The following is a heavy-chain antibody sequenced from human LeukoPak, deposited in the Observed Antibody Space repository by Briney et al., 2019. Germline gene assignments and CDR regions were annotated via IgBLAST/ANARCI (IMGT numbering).Heavy chain of an antibody. J-gene: IGHJ6*02. D-gene: IGHD2/OR15-2a*01. CDR3: ARDTQYYYYTMDV. Sequence: GGSLRLSCAASGFTFSLYAMHWVRQAPGKGLEWVAVISYDGSNKYYADSVKGRFSISRDNSKNTLYLQMNSLRAEDTAVYYCARDTQYYYYTMDVWGQGTTVTVSS. CDR2: ISYDGSNK. V-gene: IGHV3-30-3*01. CDR1: GFTFSLYA.